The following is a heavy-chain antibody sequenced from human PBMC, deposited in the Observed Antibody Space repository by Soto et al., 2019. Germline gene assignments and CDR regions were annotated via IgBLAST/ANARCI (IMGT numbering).Heavy chain of an antibody. CDR1: GGSISSSSYY. V-gene: IGHV4-39*02. J-gene: IGHJ6*02. CDR3: ARDWNYVDYYYYGMDV. D-gene: IGHD1-7*01. CDR2: IYYSGST. Sequence: PSETLSLTCTVSGGSISSSSYYWGWIRQPLGKGLEWIGSIYYSGSTYYNPSLKSRVTISVDTSKNQFSLKLSSVTAADTAVYYCARDWNYVDYYYYGMDVWGQGTTVTVSS.